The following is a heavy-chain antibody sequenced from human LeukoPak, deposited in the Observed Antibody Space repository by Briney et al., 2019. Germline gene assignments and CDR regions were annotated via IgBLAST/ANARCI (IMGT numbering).Heavy chain of an antibody. CDR3: ATKRAVRGDY. J-gene: IGHJ4*02. V-gene: IGHV3-48*03. D-gene: IGHD3-10*01. CDR1: GFTFSSYE. Sequence: GGSLRLSCAASGFTFSSYEMNWVRQAPGKGLEWVSHISSSGTTIYYADSVKGRFTISRDNAKNSLYLRMNSLRAEDTAIYYCATKRAVRGDYWGQGTLVTVSS. CDR2: ISSSGTTI.